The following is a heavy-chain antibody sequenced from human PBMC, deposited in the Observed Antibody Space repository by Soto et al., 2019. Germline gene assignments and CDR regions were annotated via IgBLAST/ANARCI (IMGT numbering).Heavy chain of an antibody. CDR1: GGSFSGYY. D-gene: IGHD2-2*01. J-gene: IGHJ4*02. V-gene: IGHV4-34*01. Sequence: ETLSLTCAVYGGSFSGYYWSCIRQPPGKGLEWIGEINHSGSTNYNPSLKSRVTISVDTSKNQFSLKLSSVTAADTAVYYCARGRRLYQLLYYFDYWGQGTLVTVSS. CDR2: INHSGST. CDR3: ARGRRLYQLLYYFDY.